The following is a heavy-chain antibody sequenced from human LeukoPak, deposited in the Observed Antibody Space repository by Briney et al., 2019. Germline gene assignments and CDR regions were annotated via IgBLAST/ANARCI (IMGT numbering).Heavy chain of an antibody. CDR3: ARGEDFKSSRFDP. CDR2: IYNSGTT. V-gene: IGHV4-59*11. J-gene: IGHJ5*02. D-gene: IGHD1-26*01. Sequence: SETLPLTCTVSRDSISGHYWNWIRQPPGKGLEWIGYIYNSGTTKYNPSLESRVTISVDTSKNQFSLRLTSVTAADTAVYYCARGEDFKSSRFDPWGQGTLVTVSS. CDR1: RDSISGHY.